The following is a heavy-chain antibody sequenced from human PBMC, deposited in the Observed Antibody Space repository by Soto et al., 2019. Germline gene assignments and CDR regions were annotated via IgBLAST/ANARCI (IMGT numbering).Heavy chain of an antibody. V-gene: IGHV3-64D*06. CDR3: VKDRWIDY. CDR1: GFTFSNYA. D-gene: IGHD2-15*01. J-gene: IGHJ4*02. CDR2: ISSNGGRT. Sequence: GGSLRLSCSVFGFTFSNYAMHWVRQAPGKGLQYVSSISSNGGRTYYADSVKGRFTISRDNSKSTLYLQMSSLRPEDTAVYYCVKDRWIDYWGQGTLVTVSS.